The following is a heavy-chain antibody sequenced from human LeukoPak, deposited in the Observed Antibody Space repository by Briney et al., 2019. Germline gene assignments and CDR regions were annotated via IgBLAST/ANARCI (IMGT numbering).Heavy chain of an antibody. D-gene: IGHD3-9*01. V-gene: IGHV3-9*01. Sequence: PGGSLRLSCAASGFTFDDNGMHWVRQAPGKGLEWVSGISWNSDNIDYADSVKGRFTISRDNARNSLYLQMNSLRAEDTALYYCAKSLTGYYNSMDVWGQGTTVTVSS. J-gene: IGHJ6*02. CDR1: GFTFDDNG. CDR3: AKSLTGYYNSMDV. CDR2: ISWNSDNI.